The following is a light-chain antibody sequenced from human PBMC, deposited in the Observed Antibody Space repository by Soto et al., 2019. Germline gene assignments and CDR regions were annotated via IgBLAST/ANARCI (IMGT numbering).Light chain of an antibody. V-gene: IGKV3-11*01. CDR2: DAS. CDR3: QQRRNWPLT. Sequence: EIVLTQSPATLSLSPGERATLSCRASQNVRDYLAWYQQKPGQAPRLLIYDASTRATGIPDRFSGRGSGTDFTRTISSLEPEDFAVYFCQQRRNWPLTFGGGTKVEIK. CDR1: QNVRDY. J-gene: IGKJ4*01.